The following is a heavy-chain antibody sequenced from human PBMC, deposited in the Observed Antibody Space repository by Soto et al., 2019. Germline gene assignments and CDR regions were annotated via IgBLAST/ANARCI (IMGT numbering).Heavy chain of an antibody. CDR3: ARALFAAASSAFDI. CDR1: GFTFSSYS. CDR2: ISSSSSYI. V-gene: IGHV3-21*01. Sequence: PGWSLRLSCAASGFTFSSYSMNWVRQDPGKGLEWVSSISSSSSYIYYADSVKGRFTISRDNAKNSLYLQMNSLRAEDTAVYYCARALFAAASSAFDISAQATMVTVSS. D-gene: IGHD6-13*01. J-gene: IGHJ3*02.